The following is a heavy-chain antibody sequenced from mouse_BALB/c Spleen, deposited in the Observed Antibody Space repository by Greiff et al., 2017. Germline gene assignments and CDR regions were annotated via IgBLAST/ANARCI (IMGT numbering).Heavy chain of an antibody. CDR3: TTDWDDAMDY. D-gene: IGHD4-1*01. CDR1: GYTFTSYW. J-gene: IGHJ4*01. Sequence: LKQPGSELVRPGASVKLSCKASGYTFTSYWMHWVKQRPGQGLEWIGNIYPGSGSTNYDEKFKSKATLTVDTSSSTAYMQLSSLTSEDSAVYDCTTDWDDAMDYGGQGTSGTVSS. V-gene: IGHV1S22*01. CDR2: IYPGSGST.